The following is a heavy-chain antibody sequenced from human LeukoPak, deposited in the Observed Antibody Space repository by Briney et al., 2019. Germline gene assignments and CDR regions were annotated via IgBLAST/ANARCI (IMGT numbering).Heavy chain of an antibody. CDR2: IRYDGSNK. Sequence: GGSLRLSCAASGFTFSSYGMHWVRQAPGKGLEWVAFIRYDGSNKYYADSVKGRFTISRDNSKNTLYLQMNSLRAEDTAVYYCAKATHRDYYYYYYMDVWGKGTTVTISS. J-gene: IGHJ6*03. CDR3: AKATHRDYYYYYYMDV. V-gene: IGHV3-30*02. CDR1: GFTFSSYG.